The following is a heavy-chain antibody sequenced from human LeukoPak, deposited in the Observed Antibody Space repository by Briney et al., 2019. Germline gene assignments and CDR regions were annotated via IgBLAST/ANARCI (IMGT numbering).Heavy chain of an antibody. Sequence: GASVKVSCKASGYTFTGYYMHWVRQAPGQGLEWMGWINPNSGGTNYAQKFQGRVTMTRDTSTSTVYMELSSLRSEDTAVYYCARNLGRLDWFDPWGQGTLVTVSS. CDR1: GYTFTGYY. V-gene: IGHV1-2*02. D-gene: IGHD1-14*01. CDR3: ARNLGRLDWFDP. CDR2: INPNSGGT. J-gene: IGHJ5*02.